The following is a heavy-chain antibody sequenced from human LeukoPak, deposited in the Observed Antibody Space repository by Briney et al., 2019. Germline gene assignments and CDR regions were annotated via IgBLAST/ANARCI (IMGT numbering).Heavy chain of an antibody. CDR1: GFTFSSYA. J-gene: IGHJ5*02. CDR3: AKRSGDPHWFDP. CDR2: ISGSGGST. Sequence: GSLRLSFAASGFTFSSYAMSWVRQAPGKGLEWVSAISGSGGSTYYADSVKGRFTISRDNSKNTLYLQMNSLRAEDTAVYYCAKRSGDPHWFDPWGQGTLVTVSS. D-gene: IGHD4-17*01. V-gene: IGHV3-23*01.